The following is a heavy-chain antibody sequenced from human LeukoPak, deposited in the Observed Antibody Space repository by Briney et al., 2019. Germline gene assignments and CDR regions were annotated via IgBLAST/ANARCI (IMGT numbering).Heavy chain of an antibody. D-gene: IGHD3-10*01. CDR3: ARGDGSGSYWGLYYYYMDV. V-gene: IGHV4-34*01. Sequence: PSETLSLTCAVYGGSFSGYYWSWIRQPPGKGLEWIREINHSGSTNYNPSLKSRVTISVDTSKNQFSLKLSSVTAADTAVYYCARGDGSGSYWGLYYYYMDVWGKGTTVTISS. CDR1: GGSFSGYY. CDR2: INHSGST. J-gene: IGHJ6*03.